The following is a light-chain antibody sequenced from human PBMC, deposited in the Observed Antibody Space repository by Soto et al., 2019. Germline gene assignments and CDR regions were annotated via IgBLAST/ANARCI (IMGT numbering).Light chain of an antibody. CDR3: HQRQSWPRT. J-gene: IGKJ1*01. CDR1: QYINTR. Sequence: EIVLTRSPATMSSFPGDSVTPSCRASQYINTRLAWYQHRPGQAPRLLIYQTSIRAAGIPARFSASGSGTDFTLTISDVQPEDFALYYCHQRQSWPRTFGQGTKVDIK. CDR2: QTS. V-gene: IGKV3-11*01.